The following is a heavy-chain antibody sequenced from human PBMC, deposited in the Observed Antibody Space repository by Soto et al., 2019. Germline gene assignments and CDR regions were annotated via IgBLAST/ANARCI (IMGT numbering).Heavy chain of an antibody. CDR1: GFTFSSYG. Sequence: GGSLRLSCAASGFTFSSYGMRWVRQAPGKGLEWVAVISYDGSNKYYADSVKGRFTISRDNSKNTLYLQMNSLRAEDTAVYYCAKDSLYYFDYWGQGTLVTVSS. J-gene: IGHJ4*02. CDR2: ISYDGSNK. CDR3: AKDSLYYFDY. V-gene: IGHV3-30*18.